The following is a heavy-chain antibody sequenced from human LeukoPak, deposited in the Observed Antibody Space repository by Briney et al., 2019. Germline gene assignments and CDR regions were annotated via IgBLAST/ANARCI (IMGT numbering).Heavy chain of an antibody. CDR2: IHYSGIT. CDR3: ARAPLTTATSDYFDL. D-gene: IGHD4-17*01. Sequence: SQTLSLTCTVSGGSISTNDYFWSWIRQSPEKGLEWIGYIHYSGITKSNPSLESRLTLSVDTSKNQLSLRLTSVTAADAAVYYCARAPLTTATSDYFDLWGLGTLVTVSS. J-gene: IGHJ4*02. V-gene: IGHV4-30-4*01. CDR1: GGSISTNDYF.